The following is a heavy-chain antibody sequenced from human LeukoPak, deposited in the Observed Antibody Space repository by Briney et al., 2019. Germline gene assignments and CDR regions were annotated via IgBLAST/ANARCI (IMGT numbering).Heavy chain of an antibody. Sequence: GRSLRLSCAVSGFTFSSYGMSWVRQAPGKGLEWVSAISGSGGSTYYADSVKGRFTISRDNSKNTLYLQMNSLRAEDTAVYYCAKSRGYSYGYGGLSWFDPWGQGTLVTVSS. CDR2: ISGSGGST. CDR3: AKSRGYSYGYGGLSWFDP. D-gene: IGHD5-18*01. CDR1: GFTFSSYG. V-gene: IGHV3-23*01. J-gene: IGHJ5*02.